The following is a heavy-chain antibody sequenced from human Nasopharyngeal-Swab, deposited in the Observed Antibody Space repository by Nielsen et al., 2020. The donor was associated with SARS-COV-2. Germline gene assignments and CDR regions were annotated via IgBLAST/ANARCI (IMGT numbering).Heavy chain of an antibody. Sequence: GGSLRLSCTASGFTFGDYAMSWVRQAPGKGLEWVGFIRSKAYGGTTEYAASVKGRFTISRDDSKSFAFLQMNSLKTEDTAVYYCSRGGTWIQLPFDYWGQGTLVTVSS. CDR3: SRGGTWIQLPFDY. CDR2: IRSKAYGGTT. V-gene: IGHV3-49*04. CDR1: GFTFGDYA. J-gene: IGHJ4*02. D-gene: IGHD5-18*01.